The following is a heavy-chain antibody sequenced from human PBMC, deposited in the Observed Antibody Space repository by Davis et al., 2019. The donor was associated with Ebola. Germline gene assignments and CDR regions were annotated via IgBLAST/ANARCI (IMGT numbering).Heavy chain of an antibody. Sequence: PGGSLRLSCAASGFTFSSYAMHWVRQAPGKGLEWVAVISYDGSNKYYADSVKGRFTIPRDNSKNTLYLQMNSLRAEDTAVYYCARDITIFGVGYGMDVWGQGTTVTVSS. CDR1: GFTFSSYA. CDR2: ISYDGSNK. J-gene: IGHJ6*02. CDR3: ARDITIFGVGYGMDV. D-gene: IGHD3-3*01. V-gene: IGHV3-30-3*01.